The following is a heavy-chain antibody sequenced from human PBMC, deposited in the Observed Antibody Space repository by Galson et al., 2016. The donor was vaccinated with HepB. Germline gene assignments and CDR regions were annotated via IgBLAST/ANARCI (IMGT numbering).Heavy chain of an antibody. CDR2: IYSGGST. CDR1: GFTVSNNY. D-gene: IGHD1-26*01. Sequence: SLRLSCAASGFTVSNNYMTWVRQAPGKGLEWVSTIYSGGSTFYTDSVKDRFIISRDDSKSMLFLQMNSLRVEDTAVYYCAKDPSQWEDSTFEYWGPGTVVTVSS. CDR3: AKDPSQWEDSTFEY. J-gene: IGHJ4*02. V-gene: IGHV3-53*01.